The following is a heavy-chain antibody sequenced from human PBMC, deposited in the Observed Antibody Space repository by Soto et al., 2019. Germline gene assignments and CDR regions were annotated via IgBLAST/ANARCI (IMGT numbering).Heavy chain of an antibody. V-gene: IGHV4-59*08. CDR1: GGSITSYY. CDR2: IYYTGST. Sequence: QVQLQESGPGLVKPSETLSLTCTVSGGSITSYYWSWIRQPPGKGLEWLGYIYYTGSTTYNPSLKRRVTLSLDTSKNQFSLKLNSVTAADTAVYYCARHAFGSGFYYGMDVWGQGTTVTVSS. J-gene: IGHJ6*02. D-gene: IGHD3-10*01. CDR3: ARHAFGSGFYYGMDV.